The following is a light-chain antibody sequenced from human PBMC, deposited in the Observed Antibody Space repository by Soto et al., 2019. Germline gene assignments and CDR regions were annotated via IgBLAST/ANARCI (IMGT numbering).Light chain of an antibody. V-gene: IGKV1-5*03. Sequence: DIKINQSPSTVSGYVGDRVTSSCRACQTISSWLAWYQQKPGKAPKLLIYKASTLKSGVPSRFSGSGSGTEFTLTIRSLQPDDFATYYCQHYNSYSQPFGHGTMVDI. J-gene: IGKJ1*01. CDR1: QTISSW. CDR2: KAS. CDR3: QHYNSYSQP.